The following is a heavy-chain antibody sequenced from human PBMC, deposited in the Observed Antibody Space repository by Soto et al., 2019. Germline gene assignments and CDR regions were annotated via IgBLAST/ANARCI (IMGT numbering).Heavy chain of an antibody. D-gene: IGHD3-3*01. Sequence: ASVKVSCTASGYTFTSYGISWVRQAPGQGLEWMGWISAYNGNTNYAQKLQGRVTMTTDTSTSTAYMELRSLRSDDTAVYYCARGGLGVVIPLVFDDCGQGTLVTVSS. CDR2: ISAYNGNT. V-gene: IGHV1-18*01. CDR1: GYTFTSYG. J-gene: IGHJ4*02. CDR3: ARGGLGVVIPLVFDD.